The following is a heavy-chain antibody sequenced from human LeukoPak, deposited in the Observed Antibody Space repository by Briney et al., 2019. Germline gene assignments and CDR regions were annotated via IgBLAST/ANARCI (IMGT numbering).Heavy chain of an antibody. CDR2: ISYDGTNK. CDR1: GFTFSTYV. V-gene: IGHV3-30-3*01. D-gene: IGHD2-8*01. J-gene: IGHJ4*02. Sequence: GRSLRLSCAGSGFTFSTYVMHWVRQAPGKGLEWVAVISYDGTNKYYADSVKGRFTISRDNSKNTLYLQMNSLRAEDTAVYYCAGVYDGNFGYFDYWGQGTLVTVSS. CDR3: AGVYDGNFGYFDY.